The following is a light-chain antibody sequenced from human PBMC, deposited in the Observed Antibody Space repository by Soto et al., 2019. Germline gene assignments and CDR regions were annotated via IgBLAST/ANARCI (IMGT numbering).Light chain of an antibody. CDR2: DAS. CDR3: QQYKGFWT. J-gene: IGKJ1*01. Sequence: EIMLTQSPATLSLSPGERATLSCRASQSVSSYLAWYQQKPGQAPRLLIYDASNRATGIPARFSGSGSGTDFTLTTSSLQPDDFATYYCQQYKGFWTFGQGTKVDIK. CDR1: QSVSSY. V-gene: IGKV3-11*01.